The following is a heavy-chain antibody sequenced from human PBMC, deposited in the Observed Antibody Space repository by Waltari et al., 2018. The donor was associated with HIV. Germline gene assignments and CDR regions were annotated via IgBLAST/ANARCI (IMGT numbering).Heavy chain of an antibody. V-gene: IGHV3-23*01. J-gene: IGHJ4*02. CDR3: VRVAATASAPFDL. CDR1: DFNVTTYD. D-gene: IGHD3-3*01. Sequence: EVQLSESGGGLVQPGESLRLSCVGSDFNVTTYDMAWVRQTPGMERHLLSRRMRSDLSTYYSDSGKGRFSVSRDDAENTLHLHMDRLTVDDTALYYCVRVAATASAPFDLWGQGTLVTVSS. CDR2: RMRSDLST.